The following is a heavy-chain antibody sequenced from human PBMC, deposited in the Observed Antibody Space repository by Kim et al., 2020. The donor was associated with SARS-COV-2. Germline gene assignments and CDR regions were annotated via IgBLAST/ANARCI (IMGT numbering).Heavy chain of an antibody. Sequence: ASVKVSCKASGYTFTNYGITWVRQAPGQGLDWMGWISGYNDNTNYAAKVKGRVTVITDTSTDTAYMELRSLRSDDTAVYYCARDGRVVVPTSEYWGQGTLVTVSA. CDR1: GYTFTNYG. V-gene: IGHV1-18*01. J-gene: IGHJ4*02. CDR2: ISGYNDNT. D-gene: IGHD2-15*01. CDR3: ARDGRVVVPTSEY.